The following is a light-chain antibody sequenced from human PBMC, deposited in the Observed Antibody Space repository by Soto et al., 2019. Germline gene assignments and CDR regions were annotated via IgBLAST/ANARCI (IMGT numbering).Light chain of an antibody. V-gene: IGLV2-14*01. CDR3: SSYTSSSTDV. J-gene: IGLJ1*01. CDR1: GSDVGFSNY. Sequence: QSALTQPASVSGSPGQSITISCTGTGSDVGFSNYVFWYQQHPGKAPKLIISDARNRPSGVSNRFSGSKSGNTASLTISGLQAEDEADYYCSSYTSSSTDVFGTGTKLTVL. CDR2: DAR.